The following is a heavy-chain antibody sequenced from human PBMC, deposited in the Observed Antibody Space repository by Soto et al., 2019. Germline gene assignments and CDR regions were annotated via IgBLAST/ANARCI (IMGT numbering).Heavy chain of an antibody. Sequence: GESLKISCKGSGYSFTSYWIGWVRQMPGKGLEWMGIIYPGDSDTRYSPSFQGQVTISADKSISTAYLQWSSLKASDTAVYYCARDLGNYYDSDAYAFDIWGQGTMVTVSS. J-gene: IGHJ3*02. D-gene: IGHD3-22*01. V-gene: IGHV5-51*01. CDR2: IYPGDSDT. CDR1: GYSFTSYW. CDR3: ARDLGNYYDSDAYAFDI.